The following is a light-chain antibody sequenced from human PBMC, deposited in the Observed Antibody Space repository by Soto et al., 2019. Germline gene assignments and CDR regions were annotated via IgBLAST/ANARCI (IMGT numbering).Light chain of an antibody. CDR3: QSYDSSLSGSKGV. CDR1: SANIGAGYD. J-gene: IGLJ2*01. V-gene: IGLV1-40*01. CDR2: GNS. Sequence: QSVLTQPPSVSGAPGQRVTISWTGSSANIGAGYDVHWYQQLPGTAPKLLIYGNSNRPSGVPDRFSGSKSGTSASLAITGLQAEDEADYYCQSYDSSLSGSKGVFGGGTKVTVL.